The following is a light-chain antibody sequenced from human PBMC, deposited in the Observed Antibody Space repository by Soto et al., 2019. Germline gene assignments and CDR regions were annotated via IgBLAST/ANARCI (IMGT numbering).Light chain of an antibody. Sequence: EIVLTQSLGTLSLSPGERATLSCRASQSVSSSYLGWYQQKPGQAPRLLIYDASSRATGVPDRFSGGGSGTDFTLTISRLKPEDFAVYYCQHYAMSPPFTFGPGTKVDIK. CDR3: QHYAMSPPFT. J-gene: IGKJ3*01. CDR1: QSVSSSY. V-gene: IGKV3-20*01. CDR2: DAS.